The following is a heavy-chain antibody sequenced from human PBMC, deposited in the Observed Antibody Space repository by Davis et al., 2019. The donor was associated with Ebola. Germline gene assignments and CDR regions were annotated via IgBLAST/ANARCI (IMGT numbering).Heavy chain of an antibody. CDR1: GGSFGSFH. CDR2: VDHTGYA. D-gene: IGHD1-26*01. Sequence: SETLSLTCGVYGGSFGSFHWAWFRQPPGKGLEWVGEVDHTGYANYDPSLASRITISVDTSKNHFALKLRSVTAADTALYFCARTSGSYRNDAFDIWGQGTRVTVSS. J-gene: IGHJ3*02. CDR3: ARTSGSYRNDAFDI. V-gene: IGHV4-34*01.